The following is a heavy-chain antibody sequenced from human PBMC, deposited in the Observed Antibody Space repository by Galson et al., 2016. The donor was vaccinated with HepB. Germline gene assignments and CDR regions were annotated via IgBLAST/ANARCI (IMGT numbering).Heavy chain of an antibody. Sequence: SLRLSCAASGFTFSTFWMSWVRQAPGKGLEWVANIKKDGSEKYYVDSVKGRFTISRDNAKNSLYLQMNSLRVEDTAVYYCARPTSRSGDDGTLTTRDAFDIWGQGTTVTVSS. CDR1: GFTFSTFW. J-gene: IGHJ3*02. CDR2: IKKDGSEK. V-gene: IGHV3-7*03. D-gene: IGHD4-17*01. CDR3: ARPTSRSGDDGTLTTRDAFDI.